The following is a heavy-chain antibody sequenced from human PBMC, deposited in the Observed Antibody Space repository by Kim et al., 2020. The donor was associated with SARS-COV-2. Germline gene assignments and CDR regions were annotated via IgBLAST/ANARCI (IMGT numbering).Heavy chain of an antibody. CDR2: INSDGSST. CDR3: ARDRGYCSGGSCYASNWFDP. V-gene: IGHV3-74*01. D-gene: IGHD2-15*01. J-gene: IGHJ5*02. CDR1: GFTFSSYW. Sequence: GGSLRLSCAASGFTFSSYWMHWVRQAPGKGLVWVSRINSDGSSTSYADSVKGRFTISRDNAKNTLYLQMNSLRAEDTAVYYCARDRGYCSGGSCYASNWFDPWGQGTLVTVSS.